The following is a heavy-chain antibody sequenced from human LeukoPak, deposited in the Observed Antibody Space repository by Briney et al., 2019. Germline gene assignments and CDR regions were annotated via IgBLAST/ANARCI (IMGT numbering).Heavy chain of an antibody. CDR1: GYTLTELS. V-gene: IGHV1-24*01. J-gene: IGHJ3*02. CDR3: ATTYQDTHDAFDI. D-gene: IGHD2-15*01. CDR2: FDPEDGET. Sequence: GASVKVSCKVSGYTLTELSMHWVRQAPGKGLEWMGGFDPEDGETIYAQKFQGRVTMTEDTSTDTAYMELSSLGSEDTAVYYCATTYQDTHDAFDIWGQGTMVTVSS.